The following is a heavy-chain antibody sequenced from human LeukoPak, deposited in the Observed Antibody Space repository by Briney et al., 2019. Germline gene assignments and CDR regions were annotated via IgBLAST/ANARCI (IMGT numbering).Heavy chain of an antibody. D-gene: IGHD2-2*01. CDR3: ARAIVVVPAAPVDY. CDR2: SISSSSTI. J-gene: IGHJ4*02. V-gene: IGHV3-48*04. CDR1: GFTLSSYS. Sequence: GGSLRLSCAASGFTLSSYSMNWVRQAPGKGLEWVSYSISSSSTIYYADSVKGRFTISRDNAKNSLYLQMNSLRAEDTAVYYCARAIVVVPAAPVDYWGQGTLVTVSS.